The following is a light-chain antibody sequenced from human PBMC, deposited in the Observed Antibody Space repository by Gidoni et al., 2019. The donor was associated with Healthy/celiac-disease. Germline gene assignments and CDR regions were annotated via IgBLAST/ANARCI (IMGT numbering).Light chain of an antibody. CDR2: AAS. CDR3: QKYNSAPPLT. J-gene: IGKJ4*01. V-gene: IGKV1-27*01. Sequence: IQMTQSPSSLSASVGDRVTITCRASQGISNYLAWYQQKPGKVPKLLIYAASTLQSGVPSRFSGSGSGTDFTLTISILQPEDVATYYCQKYNSAPPLTFGGGTKVEIK. CDR1: QGISNY.